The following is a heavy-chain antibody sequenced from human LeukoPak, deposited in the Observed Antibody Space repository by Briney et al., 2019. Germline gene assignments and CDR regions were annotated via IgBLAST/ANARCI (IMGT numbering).Heavy chain of an antibody. V-gene: IGHV4-59*01. J-gene: IGHJ4*02. Sequence: SETLSLTCAVYGGSFSGYYWSWIRQPPGKGLEWIGYIYYSGSTNYNPSLKSRVTISVDTSKNQFSLKLSSVTAADTAVYYCASNNDYGDYVFDYWGQGTLVTVSS. CDR1: GGSFSGYY. CDR2: IYYSGST. D-gene: IGHD4-17*01. CDR3: ASNNDYGDYVFDY.